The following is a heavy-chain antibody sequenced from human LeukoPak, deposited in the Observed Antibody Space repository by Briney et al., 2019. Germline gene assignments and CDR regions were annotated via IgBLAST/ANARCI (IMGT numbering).Heavy chain of an antibody. CDR3: ARARWGCSSTSCPGGYFQH. CDR1: GGSISSYY. J-gene: IGHJ1*01. CDR2: IYYSGST. Sequence: PSETLSLTCTVSGGSISSYYWSWIRQPPGKGLEWIGYIYYSGSTNYNPSLKSRVTISVDTSKNQFSLKLSSVTAADTAVYYCARARWGCSSTSCPGGYFQHWGQGTLVTVSS. V-gene: IGHV4-59*12. D-gene: IGHD2-2*01.